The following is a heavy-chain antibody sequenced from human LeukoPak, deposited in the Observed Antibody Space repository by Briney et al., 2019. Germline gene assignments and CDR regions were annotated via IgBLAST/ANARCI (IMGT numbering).Heavy chain of an antibody. V-gene: IGHV3-74*03. CDR1: GFNFSRYW. J-gene: IGHJ5*02. Sequence: PGGSLSLSCAASGFNFSRYWMHWVRHSPGKGLVWVSRINEDGSTTTYADSVKGRFTISRDNAKNTLHLQMNSLRAEDTAVYYCARGVPPCFDPWGQGTLVTVSS. D-gene: IGHD3-10*01. CDR2: INEDGSTT. CDR3: ARGVPPCFDP.